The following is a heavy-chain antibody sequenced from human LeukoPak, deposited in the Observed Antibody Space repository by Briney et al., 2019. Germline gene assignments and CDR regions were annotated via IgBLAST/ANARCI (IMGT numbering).Heavy chain of an antibody. CDR2: IYYSGST. J-gene: IGHJ4*02. Sequence: SETLSLTCTVSGGSISSYYWSWLRQPPGKGLEWIGYIYYSGSTNYNPSLKSRVTISVDTSKNQFSLKLSSVTAADTAAYYCAREAAAVGGYYFDYWGQGTLVTVSS. CDR1: GGSISSYY. V-gene: IGHV4-59*01. CDR3: AREAAAVGGYYFDY. D-gene: IGHD6-13*01.